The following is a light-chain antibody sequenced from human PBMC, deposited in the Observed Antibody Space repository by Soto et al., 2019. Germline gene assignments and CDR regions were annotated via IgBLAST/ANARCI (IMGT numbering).Light chain of an antibody. CDR3: QKYNSAPWT. CDR2: AAS. V-gene: IGKV1-27*01. J-gene: IGKJ1*01. CDR1: QGISNY. Sequence: DIRMTQSLSSLSASVGDRVTIPCRASQGISNYLAWYQQKPGKVPKLLIYAASTLQSGVPSRFSGSGSGTDFTLTISSLQPEDVATYYCQKYNSAPWTFGQGTKV.